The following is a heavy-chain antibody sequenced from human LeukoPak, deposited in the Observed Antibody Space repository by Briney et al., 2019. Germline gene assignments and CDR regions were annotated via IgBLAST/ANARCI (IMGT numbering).Heavy chain of an antibody. J-gene: IGHJ4*02. D-gene: IGHD5-12*01. V-gene: IGHV4-59*01. CDR1: GGSINSYY. Sequence: SETLSLTCTVSGGSINSYYWSWIRQPPGKGLEWIGYIYYSGSTNYNPSLKSRVTISVDTSKNQFSLKLSSVTAADTAVYYCAREGGYDQIDYWGQGTLVTVSS. CDR3: AREGGYDQIDY. CDR2: IYYSGST.